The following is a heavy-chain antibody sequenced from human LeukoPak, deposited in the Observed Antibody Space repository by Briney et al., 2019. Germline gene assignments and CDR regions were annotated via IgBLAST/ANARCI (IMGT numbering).Heavy chain of an antibody. CDR2: IYSGGST. CDR1: GFTVSSNY. V-gene: IGHV3-53*01. CDR3: ARVAFRSSSYISGIDN. J-gene: IGHJ4*02. Sequence: PGGSLRLSCAASGFTVSSNYMSWVRQAPGKGLEWVSVIYSGGSTYYADSVKGRFTISRDNSKNMLYLQMSSLRDEDTAVYYCARVAFRSSSYISGIDNWGQGTLVTVSS. D-gene: IGHD6-6*01.